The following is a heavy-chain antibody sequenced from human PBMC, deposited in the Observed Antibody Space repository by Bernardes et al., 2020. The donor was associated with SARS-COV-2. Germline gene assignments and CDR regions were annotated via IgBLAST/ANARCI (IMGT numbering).Heavy chain of an antibody. Sequence: SEPLSLTCAVSGVSISGDGYSWSWLRQPPGEGLEWIGNIYHSGSTDYKPSLKSLVTISVDRSKNQLSLKLSSVTAADTAVYYWARDRYYDYLGGRYFYYGMDVWGQGTLVTVSS. CDR2: IYHSGST. CDR1: GVSISGDGYS. CDR3: ARDRYYDYLGGRYFYYGMDV. D-gene: IGHD3-16*01. J-gene: IGHJ6*02. V-gene: IGHV4-30-2*01.